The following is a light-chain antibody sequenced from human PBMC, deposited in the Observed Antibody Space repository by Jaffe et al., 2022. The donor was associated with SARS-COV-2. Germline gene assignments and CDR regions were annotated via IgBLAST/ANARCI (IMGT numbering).Light chain of an antibody. Sequence: EIVMTQSPATLSVSPGEGVTLSCRASQSVSSSLAWYQQKPGQAPRLLIYGASTRATGIPARFSGSGSGTEFTLTISSLQSEDFAVYYCQQYNNWLRTFGQGTKVEIK. CDR3: QQYNNWLRT. CDR2: GAS. V-gene: IGKV3-15*01. J-gene: IGKJ1*01. CDR1: QSVSSS.